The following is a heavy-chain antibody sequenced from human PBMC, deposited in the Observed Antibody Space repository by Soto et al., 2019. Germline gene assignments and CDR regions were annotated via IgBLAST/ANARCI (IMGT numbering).Heavy chain of an antibody. V-gene: IGHV3-33*01. CDR1: GFTFSSYG. D-gene: IGHD6-13*01. J-gene: IGHJ6*03. CDR3: ARASWGLYSSSWYAQGYYYYYMDV. Sequence: QVQLVESGGGVVQPGRSLRLSCAASGFTFSSYGMHWVRQAPGKGLEWVAVIWYDGSNKYYADSVKGRFTISRDNSKNTLYLQMNSLRAEDTAVYYCARASWGLYSSSWYAQGYYYYYMDVWGKGTTVTVSS. CDR2: IWYDGSNK.